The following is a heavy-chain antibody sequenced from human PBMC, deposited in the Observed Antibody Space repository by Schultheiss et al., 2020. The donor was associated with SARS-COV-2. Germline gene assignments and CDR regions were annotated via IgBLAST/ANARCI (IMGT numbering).Heavy chain of an antibody. V-gene: IGHV4-39*01. CDR1: GGSISSSNW. CDR2: IYYSGST. CDR3: ARLYYDFWSGYSQDYYYGMDV. Sequence: SETLSLTCAVSGGSISSSNWWSWVRQPPGKGLEWIGSIYYSGSTYYNPSLKSRVTISVDTSKNQFSLKLSSVTAADTAVYYCARLYYDFWSGYSQDYYYGMDVWGQGTTVTVSS. J-gene: IGHJ6*02. D-gene: IGHD3-3*01.